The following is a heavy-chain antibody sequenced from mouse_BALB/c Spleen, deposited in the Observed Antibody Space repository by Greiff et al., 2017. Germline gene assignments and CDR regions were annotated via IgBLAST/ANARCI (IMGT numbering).Heavy chain of an antibody. Sequence: LQQPGSELVRPGASVKLSCKASGYTFTSYWMHWVKQRHGQGLEWIGNIYPGSGSTNYDEKFKSKGTLTVDTSSITAYMHLSSLTSEDSAVYYCTRGGIYYGNYYAMDYWGQGTSVTVSS. V-gene: IGHV1S22*01. CDR1: GYTFTSYW. D-gene: IGHD2-1*01. CDR3: TRGGIYYGNYYAMDY. CDR2: IYPGSGST. J-gene: IGHJ4*01.